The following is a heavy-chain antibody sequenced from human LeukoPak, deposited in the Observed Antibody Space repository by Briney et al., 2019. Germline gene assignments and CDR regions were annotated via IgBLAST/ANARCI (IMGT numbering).Heavy chain of an antibody. CDR2: INSDGSST. J-gene: IGHJ4*02. V-gene: IGHV3-74*01. Sequence: GGSLRLSCAASGFTLSSYWMHWVRQAPGKGLVWVSRINSDGSSTSYADSVKGRFTISRDNAKNTPYLQINSLRAEYTAVYYCARSKGDCGGDCTFYFDFWGQGTLVTVSS. D-gene: IGHD2-21*02. CDR3: ARSKGDCGGDCTFYFDF. CDR1: GFTLSSYW.